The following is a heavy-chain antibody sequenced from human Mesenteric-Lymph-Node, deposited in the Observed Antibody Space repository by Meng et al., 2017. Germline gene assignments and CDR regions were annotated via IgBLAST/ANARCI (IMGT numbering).Heavy chain of an antibody. J-gene: IGHJ4*02. D-gene: IGHD3-22*01. CDR2: IYTSGST. Sequence: SETLSLTCTVSGGSISSGSYYWSWIRQPAGKGLEWIGRIYTSGSTNYNPSLKSRVTISVDTSKNQFSLKLSSVTAADTAVYYCARFYDSSGYYSFDFDYWGQGTLVTVSS. CDR1: GGSISSGSYY. CDR3: ARFYDSSGYYSFDFDY. V-gene: IGHV4-61*02.